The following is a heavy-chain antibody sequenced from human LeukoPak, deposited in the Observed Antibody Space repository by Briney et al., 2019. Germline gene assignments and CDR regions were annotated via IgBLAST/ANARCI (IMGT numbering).Heavy chain of an antibody. V-gene: IGHV1-8*03. CDR2: MNPHSGNT. CDR1: GYTFTNYD. D-gene: IGHD3-16*01. J-gene: IGHJ3*02. Sequence: ASVKVSCKASGYTFTNYDINWVRQATGQGLEWMGWMNPHSGNTGYAQNFQGRVTIIRNTSISTAYMELSSLRSEDTAVYYCARVNVWGQPTGAFDIWGQGTMVTVSS. CDR3: ARVNVWGQPTGAFDI.